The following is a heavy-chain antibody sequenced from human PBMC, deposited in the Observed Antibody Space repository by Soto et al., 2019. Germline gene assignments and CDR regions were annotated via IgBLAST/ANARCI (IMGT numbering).Heavy chain of an antibody. CDR3: AKGRGGSGSLTPRVDF. Sequence: EVQLLKSGGGLVQPGGSLRLSCAASGFTFNNYAMTWVRQAPGKGLEWVSAISGGGDTTSYADSVRGRFTVSRDGSKNTLYLQMSRLRAEDTALYYCAKGRGGSGSLTPRVDFWGQGTLVTVSS. CDR1: GFTFNNYA. D-gene: IGHD3-10*01. CDR2: ISGGGDTT. J-gene: IGHJ4*02. V-gene: IGHV3-23*01.